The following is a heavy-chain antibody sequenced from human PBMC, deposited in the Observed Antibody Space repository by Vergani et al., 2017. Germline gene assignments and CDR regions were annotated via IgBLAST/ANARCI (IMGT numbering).Heavy chain of an antibody. CDR2: IYYSGST. J-gene: IGHJ4*02. D-gene: IGHD3-10*01. Sequence: QLQLQESGPGLVKPSETLSLTCTVSGGSISSSSYYWGWIRQPPGKGLEWIGSIYYSGSTYYNPSLKSRVTISVDTSKNQFSLKLSSVTAADTAVYYCARRDGDGSGIYYDYWGQGTLVTVSS. V-gene: IGHV4-39*01. CDR3: ARRDGDGSGIYYDY. CDR1: GGSISSSSYY.